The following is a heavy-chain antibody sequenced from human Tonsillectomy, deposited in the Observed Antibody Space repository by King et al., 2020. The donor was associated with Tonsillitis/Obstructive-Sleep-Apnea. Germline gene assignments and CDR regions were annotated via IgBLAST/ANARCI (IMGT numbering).Heavy chain of an antibody. J-gene: IGHJ4*02. CDR3: ATDMDDFWSGPTNYFDY. CDR1: GFTFDDYA. V-gene: IGHV3-43*02. Sequence: VQLVESGGGVVQPGGSLRLSCAASGFTFDDYAMHWVRQAPGKGLEWVSLISGDGGSTNYADSVKGRFTISRDNSKNSLYLQMNSLTTEDNALYYCATDMDDFWSGPTNYFDYWGQGTLVTVSS. CDR2: ISGDGGST. D-gene: IGHD3-3*01.